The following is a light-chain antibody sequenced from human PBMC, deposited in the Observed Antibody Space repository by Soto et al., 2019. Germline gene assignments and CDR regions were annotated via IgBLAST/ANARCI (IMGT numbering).Light chain of an antibody. Sequence: DIVMTQSPLSLPVTPGEPASISCRSSQSLLHSNGYNYLDWYLQKPGQSPQLLIYLGSNRASGVPGRFSGSGSGTDFTLKISRVAAEDVGVYYCMQALQTPWTFGQGTKVEIK. CDR2: LGS. CDR3: MQALQTPWT. V-gene: IGKV2-28*01. J-gene: IGKJ1*01. CDR1: QSLLHSNGYNY.